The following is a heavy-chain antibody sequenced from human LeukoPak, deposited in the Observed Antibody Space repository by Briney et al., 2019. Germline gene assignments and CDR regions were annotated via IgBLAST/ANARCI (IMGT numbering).Heavy chain of an antibody. D-gene: IGHD4-4*01. CDR3: AKDHDYSNYEGLDYFDY. Sequence: GGSLRLSCAASGFTFSSYAMSWVRQAPGKGLEWVSAISGSGGSTYYADSVKGRFTISRDNSKNTLYLQMNSLRAEATAVYYCAKDHDYSNYEGLDYFDYWGQGTLVTVSS. J-gene: IGHJ4*02. V-gene: IGHV3-23*01. CDR2: ISGSGGST. CDR1: GFTFSSYA.